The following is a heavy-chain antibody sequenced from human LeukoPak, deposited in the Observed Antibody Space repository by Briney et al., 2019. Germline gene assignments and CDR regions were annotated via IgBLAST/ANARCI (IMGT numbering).Heavy chain of an antibody. CDR2: INHSGST. J-gene: IGHJ5*02. Sequence: SETLSLTCAVYGGSFSGYYWSWIRQPPGKGLEWIGEINHSGSTNYNPSLKSRVTISVDTSKNQFSLKLSSVTAADTAVYYCAREDLVGTWGQGTLVTVSS. CDR1: GGSFSGYY. D-gene: IGHD1-26*01. CDR3: AREDLVGT. V-gene: IGHV4-34*01.